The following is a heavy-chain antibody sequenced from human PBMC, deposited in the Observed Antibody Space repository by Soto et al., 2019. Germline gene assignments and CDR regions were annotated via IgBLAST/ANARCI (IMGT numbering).Heavy chain of an antibody. CDR3: ARRDCSSTSCYLKEDYYYYGMDV. J-gene: IGHJ6*02. D-gene: IGHD2-2*01. V-gene: IGHV5-51*01. CDR1: GYSFTSYW. Sequence: PGESLKISCKGSGYSFTSYWIGWVRQMPGKGLEWMGIIYPGDSDTRYSPSFQGQVTISADKSISTAYLQWSSLKASDTAMYYCARRDCSSTSCYLKEDYYYYGMDVWGQGTTVTVSS. CDR2: IYPGDSDT.